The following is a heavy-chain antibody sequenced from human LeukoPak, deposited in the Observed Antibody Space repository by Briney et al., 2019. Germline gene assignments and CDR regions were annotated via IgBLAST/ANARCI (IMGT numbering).Heavy chain of an antibody. V-gene: IGHV3-48*01. J-gene: IGHJ4*02. D-gene: IGHD3-3*01. CDR2: ICCSSSTI. Sequence: PGGTLRLSCAASGFTFSSYSMSWVRQAPGKGLEWVWYICCSSSTIYYADSVKGRFTISRDNAKNSLYLQMNSLRAEDTAVYYGARIHYDCWSGYESLFDYWGQGTLVTVSS. CDR3: ARIHYDCWSGYESLFDY. CDR1: GFTFSSYS.